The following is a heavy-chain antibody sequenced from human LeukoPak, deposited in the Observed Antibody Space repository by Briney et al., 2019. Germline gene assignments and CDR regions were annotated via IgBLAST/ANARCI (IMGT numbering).Heavy chain of an antibody. D-gene: IGHD3-10*01. Sequence: PGGSLRLSCAASGFTVSSNYMSWVRQAPGKGLEWVSVIYSGGTTYYADSVKGRFTISRDNSKNTLYLQMNSLRAEDTAVYYCANHYYGSGSYWHAEYFQHWGQGTLVTVSS. CDR1: GFTVSSNY. CDR2: IYSGGTT. J-gene: IGHJ1*01. CDR3: ANHYYGSGSYWHAEYFQH. V-gene: IGHV3-66*01.